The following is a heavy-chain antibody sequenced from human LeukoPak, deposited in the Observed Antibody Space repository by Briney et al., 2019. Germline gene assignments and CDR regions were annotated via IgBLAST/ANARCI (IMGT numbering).Heavy chain of an antibody. V-gene: IGHV3-23*01. Sequence: GGSLRLSCAASGFTFSSYAMSWVRQAPGKGLEWVSAISGSGGSTYYADSVKGRFTISRDNSKNTLYLQMDSLRAEDTAVYYCTTGYSSSWDRPGDYWGQGTLVTVSS. J-gene: IGHJ4*02. D-gene: IGHD6-13*01. CDR1: GFTFSSYA. CDR3: TTGYSSSWDRPGDY. CDR2: ISGSGGST.